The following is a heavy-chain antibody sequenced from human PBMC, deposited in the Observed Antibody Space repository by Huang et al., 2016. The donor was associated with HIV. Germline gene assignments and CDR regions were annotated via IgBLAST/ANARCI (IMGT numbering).Heavy chain of an antibody. CDR3: AKGSERSLTGPKYQYYFDY. CDR2: SRGSSSST. CDR1: IFSFSTSA. D-gene: IGHD3-3*01. Sequence: EVQLLESGGGLVQPGGSLRLSCAASIFSFSTSAMSWVRQAPGEGLEGVSGSRGSSSSTYYGDSVKCRFTISRDNSRNTLYLQMKSLGVEYMAIYYCAKGSERSLTGPKYQYYFDYWGQGTLVTVSS. J-gene: IGHJ4*02. V-gene: IGHV3-23*01.